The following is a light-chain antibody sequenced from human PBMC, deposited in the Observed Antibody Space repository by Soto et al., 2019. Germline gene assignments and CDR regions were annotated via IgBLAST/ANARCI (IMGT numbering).Light chain of an antibody. Sequence: EILMTQSPATLSVSPGERATLSCRASQSVDGNLAWYQQKPGQAPRLLIYGASTKATGISARFSGSGSGTEFTLTISRLQSEDFGVYYCQQYNNWWTFGQGTKVDIK. CDR2: GAS. CDR1: QSVDGN. J-gene: IGKJ1*01. CDR3: QQYNNWWT. V-gene: IGKV3-15*01.